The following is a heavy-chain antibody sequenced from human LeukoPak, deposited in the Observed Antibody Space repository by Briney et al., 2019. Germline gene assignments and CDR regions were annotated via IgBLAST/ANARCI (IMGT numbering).Heavy chain of an antibody. V-gene: IGHV1-2*02. CDR1: GYTFTGYY. CDR3: AGEHAARSGSYYQPLDV. J-gene: IGHJ6*02. CDR2: INPNSGGT. D-gene: IGHD3-10*01. Sequence: ASVKVSCKASGYTFTGYYMHWVRQAPGQGLEWMGWINPNSGGTNYAQKFPGRVTMTRDTSISTAHMELSRLRSDDTAVYYCAGEHAARSGSYYQPLDVWGQGTTVTVSS.